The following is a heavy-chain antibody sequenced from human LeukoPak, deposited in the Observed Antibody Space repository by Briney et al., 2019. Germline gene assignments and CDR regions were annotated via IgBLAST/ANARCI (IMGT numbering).Heavy chain of an antibody. V-gene: IGHV1-2*02. J-gene: IGHJ4*02. CDR3: ASGANILTGYAPYYFDY. CDR1: GYTFTGYY. D-gene: IGHD3-9*01. Sequence: AASVKVSCKASGYTFTGYYMHWVRQAPGQGLEWMGWINPNSGGTNYAQKFQGRVTMTRDTSISTAYMELSRLRSDDTAVYYCASGANILTGYAPYYFDYWGQGTLVTVSS. CDR2: INPNSGGT.